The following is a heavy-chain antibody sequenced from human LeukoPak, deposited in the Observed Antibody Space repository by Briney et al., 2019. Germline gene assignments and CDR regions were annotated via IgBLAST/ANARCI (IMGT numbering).Heavy chain of an antibody. CDR3: AKDFSVYYYDSRVFDY. Sequence: GGSLRLSCAASGFTFSSYGMHWVRQAPGKGLEWVAFIRYDGSNKYYADSVKGRLTISRDNSKNTLYLQMNSLRAEYTAVYYCAKDFSVYYYDSRVFDYWGQGTLVTVSS. J-gene: IGHJ4*02. CDR1: GFTFSSYG. CDR2: IRYDGSNK. D-gene: IGHD3-22*01. V-gene: IGHV3-30*02.